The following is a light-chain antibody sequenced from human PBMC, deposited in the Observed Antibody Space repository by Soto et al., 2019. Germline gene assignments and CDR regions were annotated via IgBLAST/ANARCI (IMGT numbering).Light chain of an antibody. CDR3: AAWDDNLSEYV. CDR1: SSNIGRNS. CDR2: GNN. V-gene: IGLV1-44*01. J-gene: IGLJ1*01. Sequence: QSALPQSASVSGTPGQRVTISCSGSSSNIGRNSVNWYQHLPGTAPKLLIHGNNHRPSGVPDRFSGSKSGTSASLAISGLQSEDEADYSCAAWDDNLSEYVFGDGTNVTVL.